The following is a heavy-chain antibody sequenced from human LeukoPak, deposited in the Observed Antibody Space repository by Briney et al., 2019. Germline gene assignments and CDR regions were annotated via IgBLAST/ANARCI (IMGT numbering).Heavy chain of an antibody. CDR2: INWNGGST. J-gene: IGHJ4*02. D-gene: IGHD3-22*01. V-gene: IGHV3-20*04. CDR1: GFKFDDYG. Sequence: GGSLRLSCAASGFKFDDYGMSWVRQAPGKGLEWVSGINWNGGSTGYADSVKGRFTISRDNAKNSLYLQMNSLRAEDTAVYYCYSMIVLGIRVINDYWGQGTLVTVSS. CDR3: YSMIVLGIRVINDY.